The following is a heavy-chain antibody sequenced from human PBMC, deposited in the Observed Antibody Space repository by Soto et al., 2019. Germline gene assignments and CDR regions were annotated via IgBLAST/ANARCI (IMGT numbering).Heavy chain of an antibody. J-gene: IGHJ6*02. D-gene: IGHD3-10*01. V-gene: IGHV1-18*01. CDR3: ARVLRGADNYYYYGMDV. CDR1: GYTFTSYG. CDR2: ISAYNGNT. Sequence: ASVQVSCKASGYTFTSYGISWVRQAPGQGLEWMGWISAYNGNTNYAQKLQGRVTMTTDTSTSTAYMELRSLRSDDTAVYYCARVLRGADNYYYYGMDVWGQGTTVTVSS.